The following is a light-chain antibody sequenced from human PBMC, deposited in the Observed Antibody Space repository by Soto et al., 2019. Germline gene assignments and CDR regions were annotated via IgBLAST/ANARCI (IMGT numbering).Light chain of an antibody. CDR1: QSISSW. Sequence: DIQMTQSPSTLSASVGDRVTITCRASQSISSWLARYQQKPGKAPKILISDASILENGVPSRFSGTGSGTEFTLTTSNLQPDDFATYFCQQYNSFSLITFGQGTRLEIK. CDR3: QQYNSFSLIT. V-gene: IGKV1-5*01. CDR2: DAS. J-gene: IGKJ5*01.